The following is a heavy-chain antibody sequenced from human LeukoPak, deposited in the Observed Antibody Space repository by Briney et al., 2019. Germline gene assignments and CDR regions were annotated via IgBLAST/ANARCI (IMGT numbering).Heavy chain of an antibody. D-gene: IGHD4/OR15-4a*01. Sequence: GRSLRLSCAASGFIFSRYGMQWVRQAPGKGLEWVAVIAHDGTVKYYMDSVKGRFTISRDNSKNTLYLQMNSLSAEDTAVYYCAKESGWDYRDAFDIWGQGTMVTVSS. CDR2: IAHDGTVK. CDR1: GFIFSRYG. J-gene: IGHJ3*02. CDR3: AKESGWDYRDAFDI. V-gene: IGHV3-30*18.